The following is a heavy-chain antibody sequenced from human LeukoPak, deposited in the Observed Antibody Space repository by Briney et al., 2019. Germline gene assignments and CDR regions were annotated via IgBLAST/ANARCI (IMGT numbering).Heavy chain of an antibody. CDR2: ISWNSVSI. D-gene: IGHD3-16*01. Sequence: GGSLRLSCAASGFTFDDYAMHWVRQAPGKGLEWVSGISWNSVSIGYADSVKGRFTISRDNSKNSLYLQMNSLRTEDTALYYCAQGDLGYPVCWGQGTLVTVSS. J-gene: IGHJ4*02. CDR3: AQGDLGYPVC. CDR1: GFTFDDYA. V-gene: IGHV3-9*01.